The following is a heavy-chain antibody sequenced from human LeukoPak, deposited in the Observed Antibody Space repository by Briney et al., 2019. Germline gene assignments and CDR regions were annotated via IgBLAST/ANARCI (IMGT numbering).Heavy chain of an antibody. CDR1: GGSISSYY. J-gene: IGHJ5*02. CDR2: IYYSGST. CDR3: ARDVYAGTLGWFDP. D-gene: IGHD3-16*01. Sequence: SETLSLTCTVSGGSISSYYWSWIRQPPGKGLEWIGYIYYSGSTNYNPSLKSRVTISVDTSKNQFSLKLSSVTAADTAVYYCARDVYAGTLGWFDPRGQGTLVTVSS. V-gene: IGHV4-59*01.